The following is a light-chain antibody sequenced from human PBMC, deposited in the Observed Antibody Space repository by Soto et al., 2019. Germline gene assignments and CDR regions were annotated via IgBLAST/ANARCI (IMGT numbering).Light chain of an antibody. CDR3: SSYTTSSTWV. Sequence: QSVLSQPPSASGTPGQRVTISCSGSNSNIGNNYVYWYQQLPGTAPKLLIYRNNQRPSGVPDRISGSKSGTSASLAISGLPAEDEADYYCSSYTTSSTWVFGGGTKLTVL. CDR2: RNN. J-gene: IGLJ3*02. V-gene: IGLV1-47*01. CDR1: NSNIGNNY.